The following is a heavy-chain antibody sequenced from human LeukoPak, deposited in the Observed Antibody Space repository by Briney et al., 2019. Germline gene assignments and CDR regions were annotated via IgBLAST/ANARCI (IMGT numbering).Heavy chain of an antibody. V-gene: IGHV3-23*01. CDR1: GLSFSSFA. CDR2: IRGNGDT. Sequence: GGSLRLSCAASGLSFSSFAMSWVRQGPARGLEWVSSIRGNGDTFYADSVKGRFTLSSDSSTDTVYFQLNNLRVEDTAIYYCAKASWVSSTDAVRWGQGTLVTVSS. D-gene: IGHD3-16*01. J-gene: IGHJ4*02. CDR3: AKASWVSSTDAVR.